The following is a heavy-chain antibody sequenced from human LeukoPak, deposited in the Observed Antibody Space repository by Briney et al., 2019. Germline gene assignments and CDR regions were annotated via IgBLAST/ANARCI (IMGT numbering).Heavy chain of an antibody. J-gene: IGHJ5*02. CDR2: FDPEDGET. D-gene: IGHD4-11*01. CDR3: ATAGRSQMATVTYNWFDP. CDR1: GYTLTELS. V-gene: IGHV1-24*01. Sequence: GASVKVSCKVSGYTLTELSMHWVRQTPGKGLEWMGGFDPEDGETIYAQKFQGRVTMTEDTSTDTAYMELSSLRSEDTAVYYCATAGRSQMATVTYNWFDPWGQGTLVTVSS.